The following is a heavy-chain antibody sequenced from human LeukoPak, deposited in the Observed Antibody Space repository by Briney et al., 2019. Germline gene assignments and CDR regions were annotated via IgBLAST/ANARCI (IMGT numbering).Heavy chain of an antibody. J-gene: IGHJ4*02. CDR2: INPRGGST. CDR3: ARDSEQFLSGNYHGSLDY. CDR1: GYTFTNYY. Sequence: ASVKVSCKASGYTFTNYYVHWVRQAPGQGLEWMGIINPRGGSTSYAQKFQGRVTMTRDMSTSTVYMELSSPRSEDTAVYYCARDSEQFLSGNYHGSLDYWGQGTLVTVSS. D-gene: IGHD1-26*01. V-gene: IGHV1-46*01.